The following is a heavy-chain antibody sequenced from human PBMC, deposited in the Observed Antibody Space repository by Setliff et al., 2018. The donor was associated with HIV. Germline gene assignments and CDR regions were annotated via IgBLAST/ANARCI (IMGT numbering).Heavy chain of an antibody. V-gene: IGHV4-34*01. D-gene: IGHD3-3*01. CDR2: INHSGST. CDR3: ARGRRYDFWSGSQDWFDP. CDR1: GGSFRGYY. Sequence: SETLSLTCAVYGGSFRGYYWSWIRQPPGKGLEWIGEINHSGSTNYNPSLKSRVTISVDTSKNQFSLKLSSVTAADTAVYYCARGRRYDFWSGSQDWFDPWGQGTLVTVSS. J-gene: IGHJ5*02.